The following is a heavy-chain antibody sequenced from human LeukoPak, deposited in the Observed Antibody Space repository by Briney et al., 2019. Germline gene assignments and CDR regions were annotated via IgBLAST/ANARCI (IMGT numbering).Heavy chain of an antibody. D-gene: IGHD1-26*01. CDR2: LSFDGSNK. V-gene: IGHV3-30*03. J-gene: IGHJ4*02. CDR1: GFTFSTYG. CDR3: ARGTSGGYFDY. Sequence: GGSLRLSCAASGFTFSTYGMHWVRQAPGKGLEWVAVLSFDGSNKYYADSVKGRFTISRDNAKNTLYLQMNSLRAEDTAVYYCARGTSGGYFDYWGQGTLVTVSS.